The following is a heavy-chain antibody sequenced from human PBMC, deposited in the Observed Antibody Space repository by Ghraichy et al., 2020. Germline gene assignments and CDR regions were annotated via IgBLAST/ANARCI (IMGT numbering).Heavy chain of an antibody. CDR2: ISYDGSNK. V-gene: IGHV3-30*18. Sequence: GESLNISCAASGFTFSSYGMHWVRQAPGKGLEWVAVISYDGSNKYYADSVKGRFTISRDISKNTLSLQMNSLRAEDTAVYYCAKDLMKWELYYYYGMDVWGQGTTVTVSS. CDR3: AKDLMKWELYYYYGMDV. D-gene: IGHD1-26*01. J-gene: IGHJ6*02. CDR1: GFTFSSYG.